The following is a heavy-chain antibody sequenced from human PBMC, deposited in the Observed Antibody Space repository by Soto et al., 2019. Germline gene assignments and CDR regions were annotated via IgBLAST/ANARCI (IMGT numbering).Heavy chain of an antibody. J-gene: IGHJ6*02. D-gene: IGHD3-10*01. Sequence: NPSETLSLTCSISGGSINCNNYSWGWIRQPPGRGLEWIGNTYSSGGAYYDPSFKSRASISVDTSKSQVFLKLTSVTAADTAIYYCXRTRGSAVYFYFYGLDVWGHGTTVTVSS. V-gene: IGHV4-39*07. CDR3: XRTRGSAVYFYFYGLDV. CDR2: TYSSGGA. CDR1: GGSINCNNYS.